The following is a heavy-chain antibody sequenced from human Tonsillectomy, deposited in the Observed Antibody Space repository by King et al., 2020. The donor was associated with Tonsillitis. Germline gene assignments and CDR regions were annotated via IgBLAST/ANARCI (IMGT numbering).Heavy chain of an antibody. D-gene: IGHD4-11*01. Sequence: VQLVESGGGLVQPGGSLRLSCAASGFTFSSYWMHWVRQAPGKGLVWVSRINCDGSSTSYADSGKGRLPISRDNPKNTLYLQMNSLRAEDTAVYYCARSDYSKDAFDIWGQGTMVTVSS. CDR2: INCDGSST. CDR3: ARSDYSKDAFDI. J-gene: IGHJ3*02. V-gene: IGHV3-74*01. CDR1: GFTFSSYW.